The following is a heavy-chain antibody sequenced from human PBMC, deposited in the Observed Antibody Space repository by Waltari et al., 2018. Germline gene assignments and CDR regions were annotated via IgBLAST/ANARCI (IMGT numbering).Heavy chain of an antibody. J-gene: IGHJ5*01. Sequence: QVHLQESGPGLVKPSETLSLTCTVSNGSLNNHYWSWIRQPPGKRMEWIGWINQITGVTNSTPSLERRVIMSSSLSTNRFSLKLTSVTAADSAIYYCAREGSLYSSTVGWFGPWGQGMLVTVSS. D-gene: IGHD2-2*01. CDR1: NGSLNNHY. CDR3: AREGSLYSSTVGWFGP. CDR2: INQITGVT. V-gene: IGHV4-59*11.